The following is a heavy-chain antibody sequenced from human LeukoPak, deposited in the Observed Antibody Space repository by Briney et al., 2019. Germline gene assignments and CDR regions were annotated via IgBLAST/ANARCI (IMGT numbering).Heavy chain of an antibody. J-gene: IGHJ4*02. CDR1: GFDFSSYG. CDR3: AKAFWDGAGH. CDR2: IQYDGSNK. Sequence: GGSLRLSCAASGFDFSSYGMHWVRQAPGKGLEWVAFIQYDGSNKYYSDSVKGRFTISRDNSKNTLYLQMNSLRAEDTAVYYCAKAFWDGAGHWGQGTLVTVSS. D-gene: IGHD1-26*01. V-gene: IGHV3-30*02.